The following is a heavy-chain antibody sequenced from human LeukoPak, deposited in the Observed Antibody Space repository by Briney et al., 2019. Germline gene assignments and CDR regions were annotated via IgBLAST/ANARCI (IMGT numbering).Heavy chain of an antibody. D-gene: IGHD2-8*01. CDR2: ISYDGSNK. V-gene: IGHV3-30*18. Sequence: GRSLRLSCAASGFTFSSYGMHWVRQAPGKGLEWVAVISYDGSNKYYADSVKGRFTISSDNSKNTLYLQMNSLRAEDTAVYYCAKDGCTNGVCYYFDYWGQGTLVTVSS. J-gene: IGHJ4*02. CDR3: AKDGCTNGVCYYFDY. CDR1: GFTFSSYG.